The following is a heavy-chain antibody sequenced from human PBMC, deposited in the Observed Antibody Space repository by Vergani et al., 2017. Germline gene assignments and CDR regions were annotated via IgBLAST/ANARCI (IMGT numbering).Heavy chain of an antibody. Sequence: QVQLVESGGGVVQPGRSLRLSCAASGFTFGSYGMHWVRQAPGKGLEWVAVIWYDGSNKYYADSVKGRFTISRDNSKNTLYLQMNSLRAEDTAVYYCARDGVAVAGTNWFDPWGQGTLVTVSS. J-gene: IGHJ5*02. CDR2: IWYDGSNK. V-gene: IGHV3-33*01. D-gene: IGHD6-19*01. CDR3: ARDGVAVAGTNWFDP. CDR1: GFTFGSYG.